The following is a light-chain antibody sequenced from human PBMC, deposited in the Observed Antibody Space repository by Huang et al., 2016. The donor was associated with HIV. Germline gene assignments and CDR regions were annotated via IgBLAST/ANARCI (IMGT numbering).Light chain of an antibody. Sequence: EIVMTQSPATLSVSPGERATLSCRASQGVSNNIAWYQQQPGQTPRLLIHGASTRATCIASKFSGRVSGTDFTLTITSLQPEDSAVYYCQHYNNWPPWTFGPGTQVEI. CDR3: QHYNNWPPWT. J-gene: IGKJ1*01. V-gene: IGKV3D-15*01. CDR1: QGVSNN. CDR2: GAS.